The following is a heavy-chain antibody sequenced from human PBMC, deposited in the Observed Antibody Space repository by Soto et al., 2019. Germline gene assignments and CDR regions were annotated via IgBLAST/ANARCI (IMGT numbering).Heavy chain of an antibody. V-gene: IGHV3-23*01. CDR3: AKSGGGVTMIVVVITADAFDI. D-gene: IGHD3-22*01. J-gene: IGHJ3*02. CDR1: GFTFSSYA. CDR2: ISGSGGST. Sequence: GGSLRLSCAASGFTFSSYAMSWVRQAPGKGLEWVSAISGSGGSTYYADSVKGRFTISRDNSKNTLYLQMNSLRAEDTAVYYCAKSGGGVTMIVVVITADAFDIWGQGTMVTVS.